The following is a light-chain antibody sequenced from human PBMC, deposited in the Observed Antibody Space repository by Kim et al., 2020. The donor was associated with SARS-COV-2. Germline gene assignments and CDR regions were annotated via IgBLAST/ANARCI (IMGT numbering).Light chain of an antibody. CDR1: QTISGM. Sequence: SASVGDRVTITCRASQTISGMLAWYQQKPGKAPKLLIYKASSLESGVPSRFSGSGSGTEFTLTIYSLQPNDFATYYCQQYNSYATFGQGTKVDIK. CDR3: QQYNSYAT. CDR2: KAS. V-gene: IGKV1-5*03. J-gene: IGKJ1*01.